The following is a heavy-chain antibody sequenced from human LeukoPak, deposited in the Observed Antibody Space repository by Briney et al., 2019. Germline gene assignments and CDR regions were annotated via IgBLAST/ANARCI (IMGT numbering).Heavy chain of an antibody. CDR3: ARQLHPRYYYMDV. CDR2: IKQDGSEK. Sequence: GGSLRLSCAASGFTFSSYWMSWVRQAPGKGLEWVANIKQDGSEKHYVDSVKGRFTISRDNAKNSLYLQMNSLRAEDTAVYYCARQLHPRYYYMDVWGKGTTVTVSS. CDR1: GFTFSSYW. V-gene: IGHV3-7*01. J-gene: IGHJ6*03.